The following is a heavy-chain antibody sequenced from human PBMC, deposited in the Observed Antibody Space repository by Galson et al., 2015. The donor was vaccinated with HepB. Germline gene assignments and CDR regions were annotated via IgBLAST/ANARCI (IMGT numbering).Heavy chain of an antibody. CDR3: ARDPSGSWYGKAMDV. D-gene: IGHD6-13*01. CDR2: ISYDGNNK. V-gene: IGHV3-30-3*01. J-gene: IGHJ6*02. CDR1: GFTFSSYP. Sequence: SLRLSCAASGFTFSSYPMHWVRQAPGKGLEWVSLISYDGNNKYYADSVKGRFTISSDQSKNMVYLQVNSLTAEETAVYYCARDPSGSWYGKAMDVRGQGTTVTVS.